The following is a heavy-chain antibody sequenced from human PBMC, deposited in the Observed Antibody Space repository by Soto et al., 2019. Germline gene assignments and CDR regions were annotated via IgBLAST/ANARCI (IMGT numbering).Heavy chain of an antibody. CDR1: GYTLTIYW. Sequence: GESLKISCQVSGYTLTIYWIGWVRQMPGKGLEWMGIIYPSDSDTRYRPSFQGQVTISADQSINTAYLQWDSLKASDTAIYYCARPANTVADHFDLWGQGTPVTVSS. CDR3: ARPANTVADHFDL. D-gene: IGHD4-17*01. J-gene: IGHJ4*02. V-gene: IGHV5-51*01. CDR2: IYPSDSDT.